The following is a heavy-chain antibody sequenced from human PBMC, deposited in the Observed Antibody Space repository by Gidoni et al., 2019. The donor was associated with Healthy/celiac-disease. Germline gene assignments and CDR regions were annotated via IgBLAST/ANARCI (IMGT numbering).Heavy chain of an antibody. J-gene: IGHJ4*02. D-gene: IGHD5-18*01. V-gene: IGHV3-49*04. CDR1: GFTFGDYA. Sequence: EVQLVESGRGLVQPGRSLRLSCTASGFTFGDYAMSWVRQAPGKGLEWVGFIRSKAYGGTTEYAASVKGRFTISRDDSKSIAYLQMNSLKTEDTAVYYCTRDSGYSYGAPSYWGQGTLVTVSS. CDR3: TRDSGYSYGAPSY. CDR2: IRSKAYGGTT.